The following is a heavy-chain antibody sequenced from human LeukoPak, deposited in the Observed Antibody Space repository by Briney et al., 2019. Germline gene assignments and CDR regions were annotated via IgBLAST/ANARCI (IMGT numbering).Heavy chain of an antibody. CDR2: INPNRGGT. J-gene: IGHJ4*02. V-gene: IGHV1-2*02. CDR3: ARDGGGLNDIPADY. CDR1: GYTFTGYY. D-gene: IGHD3-9*01. Sequence: ASVKVSCKASGYTFTGYYMHWVRQAPGQGLEWMGWINPNRGGTNYAQKFQGRVPVPRDTSIRTAYMELRRLRSDDTAVYYCARDGGGLNDIPADYWGQGTLVTVSS.